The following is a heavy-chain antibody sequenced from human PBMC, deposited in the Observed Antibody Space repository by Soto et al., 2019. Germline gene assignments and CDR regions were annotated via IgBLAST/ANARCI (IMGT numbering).Heavy chain of an antibody. D-gene: IGHD5-12*01. CDR1: GGSFSGYY. Sequence: SETLSLTCAVYGGSFSGYYWSWIRQPPGKGLEWIGEINHSGSTDYNPSLKSRVTISVDTSKNQFSLKLSSVTAADTAVYYCARGPYMDIVATVYFDYWGQGTLVTVSS. J-gene: IGHJ4*02. CDR3: ARGPYMDIVATVYFDY. CDR2: INHSGST. V-gene: IGHV4-34*01.